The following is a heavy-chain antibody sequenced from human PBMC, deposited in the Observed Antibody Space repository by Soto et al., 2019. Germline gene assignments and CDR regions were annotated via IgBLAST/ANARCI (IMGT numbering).Heavy chain of an antibody. CDR1: GFTFSSYA. V-gene: IGHV3-30*18. Sequence: GGSLRLSCAASGFTFSSYAMHWVRQATGKGLEWVAIMSYDGNNQYYADSVKGRFTISRDNFKNTLHLQMNSLRAEDTAVYYCAKALGELSPESFDYWGQGILVTVSS. J-gene: IGHJ4*02. CDR2: MSYDGNNQ. D-gene: IGHD3-16*02. CDR3: AKALGELSPESFDY.